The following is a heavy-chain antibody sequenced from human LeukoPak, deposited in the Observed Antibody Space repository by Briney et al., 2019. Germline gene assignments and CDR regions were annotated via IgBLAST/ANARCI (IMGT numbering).Heavy chain of an antibody. D-gene: IGHD6-19*01. CDR3: VTSKGAGYFDY. CDR2: IPYDGSNE. V-gene: IGHV3-30*02. J-gene: IGHJ4*02. CDR1: GFAFRSYG. Sequence: GGSLRLSCAASGFAFRSYGMHWVRQAPGKGLEWVAFIPYDGSNEYYADSVRGRFTISRDNSKNTLYLQMNTLRTDDTAVYYCVTSKGAGYFDYWGQGTLVTVSS.